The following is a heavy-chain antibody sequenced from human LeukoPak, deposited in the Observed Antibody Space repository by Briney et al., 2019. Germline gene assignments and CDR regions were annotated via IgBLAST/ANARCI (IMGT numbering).Heavy chain of an antibody. CDR1: GYSINNYW. D-gene: IGHD2-15*01. CDR3: ARQEYCSGGSCYTWFDP. Sequence: GASLKISCKGSGYSINNYWIGWVRQMPGKGLEWMGIIYPADSDIRYSPSFQGQVTISADKSISTAYLQWSSLKASDTAMYYCARQEYCSGGSCYTWFDPWGQGTLVTVSS. V-gene: IGHV5-51*01. J-gene: IGHJ5*02. CDR2: IYPADSDI.